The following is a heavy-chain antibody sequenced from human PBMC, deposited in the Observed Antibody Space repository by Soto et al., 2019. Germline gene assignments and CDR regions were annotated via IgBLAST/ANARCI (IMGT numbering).Heavy chain of an antibody. Sequence: SETLSLTCTVSGGSISSGDYHWSWIRQPPGKGLEWIGYIKYSGSTYYNPSLKSRVTISVDTSKNQFSLKLTSVTAADTAVYYCARAARFYDSSGYYDFDYWGKGALVTVSS. CDR1: GGSISSGDYH. CDR2: IKYSGST. J-gene: IGHJ4*02. CDR3: ARAARFYDSSGYYDFDY. D-gene: IGHD3-22*01. V-gene: IGHV4-30-4*01.